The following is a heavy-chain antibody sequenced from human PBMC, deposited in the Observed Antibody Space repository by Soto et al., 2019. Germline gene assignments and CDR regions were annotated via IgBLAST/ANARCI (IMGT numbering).Heavy chain of an antibody. V-gene: IGHV4-4*09. Sequence: QMQLEESGPGLVKPSETLSLTCSVSGGSVSDNDWHWIRQSPGKGLAWLGKLSSSGATSYIPPLKRRVTMSLDSSKKPLSLKITSVTAADAALYYCASNIWTDNADRDGTLNIWGQGAQVTVSS. CDR2: LSSSGAT. CDR3: ASNIWTDNADRDGTLNI. D-gene: IGHD1-1*01. CDR1: GGSVSDND. J-gene: IGHJ3*02.